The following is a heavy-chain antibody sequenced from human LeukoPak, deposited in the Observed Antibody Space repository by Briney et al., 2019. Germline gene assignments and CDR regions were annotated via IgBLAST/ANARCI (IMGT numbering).Heavy chain of an antibody. CDR1: GDSISSGDYY. J-gene: IGHJ3*02. D-gene: IGHD3-22*01. CDR2: ISSSGST. V-gene: IGHV4-61*02. CDR3: ARGPYSYDSSGAFDI. Sequence: SETLSLTCTVSGDSISSGDYYWSWIRQPTRKGLEWIGRISSSGSTNYNPSLKSRVTISVDTSKNQFSLKLSSVTAADTAVYFCARGPYSYDSSGAFDIWGQGTMVTVSS.